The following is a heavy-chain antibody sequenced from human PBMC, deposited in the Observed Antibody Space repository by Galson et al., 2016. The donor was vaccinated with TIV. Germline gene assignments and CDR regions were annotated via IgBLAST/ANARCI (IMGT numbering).Heavy chain of an antibody. D-gene: IGHD1-7*01. CDR1: GDSVSGNTAA. J-gene: IGHJ6*02. V-gene: IGHV6-1*01. CDR2: TYYTSKWNT. CDR3: SRGNWNYGMGGAMDV. Sequence: CAISGDSVSGNTAAWNWVRQSPSRGLEWLGRTYYTSKWNTDYAVSVKGRIIIRPDTSMNQVSLQLSSVIPDDTAVYYSSRGNWNYGMGGAMDVWGRGTTVTVSS.